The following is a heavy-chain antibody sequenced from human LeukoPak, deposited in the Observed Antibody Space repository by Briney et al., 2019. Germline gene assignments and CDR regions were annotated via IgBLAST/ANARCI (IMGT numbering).Heavy chain of an antibody. CDR2: ISGSGVNT. CDR3: AKGPSSGWYYFDY. J-gene: IGHJ4*02. V-gene: IGHV3-23*01. Sequence: GGSLRLSCAASGFTFSSYWMHWVRQAPGKGLEWVSVISGSGVNTYYADSVRGRFTISRDNSRNTLYLQMNDLRAEDTAVYHCAKGPSSGWYYFDYWGQGTPVTVPS. D-gene: IGHD6-19*01. CDR1: GFTFSSYW.